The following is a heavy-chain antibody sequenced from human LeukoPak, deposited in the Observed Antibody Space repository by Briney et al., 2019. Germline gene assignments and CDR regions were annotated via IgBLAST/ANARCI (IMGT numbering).Heavy chain of an antibody. J-gene: IGHJ4*02. CDR3: AKVGQQWLVFDY. CDR1: GFTFSSYA. V-gene: IGHV3-23*01. D-gene: IGHD6-19*01. CDR2: ISGSGGST. Sequence: GASLRLSCAASGFTFSSYAMSWVRQAPGKGLEWVSAISGSGGSTYYADSEKGRFTISRDNSKNTLYLQMNSLRAEDTAVYYCAKVGQQWLVFDYWGQGTRVTVSS.